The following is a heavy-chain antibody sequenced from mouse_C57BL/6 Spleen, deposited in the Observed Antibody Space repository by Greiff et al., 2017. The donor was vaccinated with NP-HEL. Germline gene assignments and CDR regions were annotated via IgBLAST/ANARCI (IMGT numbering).Heavy chain of an antibody. CDR1: GFSLTSYG. V-gene: IGHV2-5*01. D-gene: IGHD6-1*01. Sequence: VQLQQSGPGLVQPSQSLSITCTVSGFSLTSYGVHWVRQSPGKGLEWLGVIWRGGSTDYNAAFMSRLSLTKDNSKSHVFFKMNSLQADDTAIYYCAKGPLFAYWGQGTLVTVSA. CDR3: AKGPLFAY. J-gene: IGHJ3*01. CDR2: IWRGGST.